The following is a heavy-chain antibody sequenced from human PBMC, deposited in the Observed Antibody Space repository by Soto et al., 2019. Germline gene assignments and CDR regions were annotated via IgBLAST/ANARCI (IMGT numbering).Heavy chain of an antibody. Sequence: GGSLRLSCAASGFTFSSYGMHWVRQAPGKGLEWVAVISYDGSNKYYADSVKGRFTISRDNSKNTLYLQMNSLRAEDTAVYYCAKADILTGWCFDYWGQGTLVTVSS. CDR2: ISYDGSNK. J-gene: IGHJ4*02. CDR3: AKADILTGWCFDY. D-gene: IGHD3-9*01. CDR1: GFTFSSYG. V-gene: IGHV3-30*18.